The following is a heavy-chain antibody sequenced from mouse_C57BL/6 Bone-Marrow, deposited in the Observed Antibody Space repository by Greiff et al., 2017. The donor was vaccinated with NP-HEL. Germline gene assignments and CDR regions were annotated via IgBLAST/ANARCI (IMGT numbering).Heavy chain of an antibody. CDR1: GFNIKDDY. Sequence: VQLQQSGAELVRPGASVKLSCTASGFNIKDDYMHWVKQRPEQGLEWIGWIDPENGDTEYASKFQGKATITADTSSNTAYLQLSCLTSEYTAVYYCTPISTVDYYAMDYWGQGTSVTVSS. CDR3: TPISTVDYYAMDY. CDR2: IDPENGDT. V-gene: IGHV14-4*01. J-gene: IGHJ4*01. D-gene: IGHD1-1*01.